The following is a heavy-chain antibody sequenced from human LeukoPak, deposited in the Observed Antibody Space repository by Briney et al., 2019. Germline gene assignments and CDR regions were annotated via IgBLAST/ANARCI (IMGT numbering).Heavy chain of an antibody. CDR2: LANDGTHE. CDR1: GFTFSSYG. V-gene: IGHV3-30*18. CDR3: AKDRFSYASGWPFDC. Sequence: PGRSLRLSCAASGFTFSSYGMHWIRQAPGKGLEWVAVLANDGTHEYYADSVKGRFTISRDNSRNTLYQQMDSLRAEDMAVYYCAKDRFSYASGWPFDCWGQGTLVTVSP. J-gene: IGHJ4*02. D-gene: IGHD6-19*01.